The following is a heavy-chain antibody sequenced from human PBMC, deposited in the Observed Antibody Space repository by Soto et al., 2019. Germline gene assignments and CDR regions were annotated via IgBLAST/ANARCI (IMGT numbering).Heavy chain of an antibody. D-gene: IGHD5-12*01. CDR3: ARVSGYYLPDY. Sequence: ASVKVSCKASGYTFTNYAMHWVRQAPGQRLEWMGWINAGNGNTKYPQKFQGRVTITRDTSASTAYMELSSLRSEDTAVYYCARVSGYYLPDYWGQGTLVNVSS. CDR1: GYTFTNYA. CDR2: INAGNGNT. J-gene: IGHJ4*02. V-gene: IGHV1-3*01.